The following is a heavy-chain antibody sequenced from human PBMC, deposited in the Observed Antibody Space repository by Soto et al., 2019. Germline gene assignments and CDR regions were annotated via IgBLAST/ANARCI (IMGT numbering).Heavy chain of an antibody. CDR1: GFTFSNAW. D-gene: IGHD1-1*01. V-gene: IGHV3-15*07. CDR2: IKSKTDGGTT. CDR3: TTDPERLVKPPDFDY. Sequence: PGGSLRLSCAASGFTFSNAWMNWVRQAPGKGLEWVGRIKSKTDGGTTDYAAPVKGRFTISRDDSKNTLYLQMNSLKTEDTAVYYCTTDPERLVKPPDFDYWGQGTLVTVSS. J-gene: IGHJ4*02.